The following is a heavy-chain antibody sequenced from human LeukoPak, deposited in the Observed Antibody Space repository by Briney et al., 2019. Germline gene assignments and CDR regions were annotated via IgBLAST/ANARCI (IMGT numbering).Heavy chain of an antibody. CDR3: ARDSGTTGEVKFDP. J-gene: IGHJ5*02. Sequence: SETLSLTCTVSGGSISSYYWSWIRQPPGKGLEWIGHIYYSGSTNYNPSLKSRVTISVDTSKNQFSLKLSSVTAADTAVYYCARDSGTTGEVKFDPWGQGTLVTVSS. CDR2: IYYSGST. D-gene: IGHD3-10*01. CDR1: GGSISSYY. V-gene: IGHV4-59*01.